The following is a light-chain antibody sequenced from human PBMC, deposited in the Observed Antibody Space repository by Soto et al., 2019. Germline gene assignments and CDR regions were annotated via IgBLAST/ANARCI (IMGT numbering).Light chain of an antibody. J-gene: IGKJ5*01. CDR1: QTIRYNY. Sequence: EIVLTQSPGTLSLSPGEGATLSCRASQTIRYNYLAWYQQRPGQAPRLLIYDASSRATGVPDRFSGSGSGTDFTLTISRLEPEDFAVYSCQQYDGSSITFGQGTRLEI. CDR2: DAS. CDR3: QQYDGSSIT. V-gene: IGKV3-20*01.